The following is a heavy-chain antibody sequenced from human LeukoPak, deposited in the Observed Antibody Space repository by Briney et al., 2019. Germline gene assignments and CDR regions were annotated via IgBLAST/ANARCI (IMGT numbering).Heavy chain of an antibody. CDR1: GGSISSYY. J-gene: IGHJ4*02. V-gene: IGHV4-59*01. Sequence: PSETLSLTCTVSGGSISSYYWSWIRQPPGKGLEWIWYIYYSGSTNYNPSLKSRVTISVDTSKNQFSLKLSSVTAADTAVYYCAREAIAAAGTGLDYWGQGTLVTVSS. CDR3: AREAIAAAGTGLDY. D-gene: IGHD6-13*01. CDR2: IYYSGST.